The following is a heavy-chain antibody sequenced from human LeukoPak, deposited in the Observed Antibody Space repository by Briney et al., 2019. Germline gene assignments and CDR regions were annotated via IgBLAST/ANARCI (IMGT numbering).Heavy chain of an antibody. Sequence: GGSLRLSCAASGFSFSFSNMNWVRQAPGKGLEWVSYISSTNGHTYYADSVNGRFTISRDTAKNSLYLQMNSLRVEDTAISFCARDRDSSGLYGGADLWGQGVLVTVSA. CDR3: ARDRDSSGLYGGADL. D-gene: IGHD6-19*01. CDR2: ISSTNGHT. J-gene: IGHJ5*02. V-gene: IGHV3-21*03. CDR1: GFSFSFSN.